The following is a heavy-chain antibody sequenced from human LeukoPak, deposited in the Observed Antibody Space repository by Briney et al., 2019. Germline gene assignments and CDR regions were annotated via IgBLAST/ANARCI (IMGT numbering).Heavy chain of an antibody. CDR1: GYTFTGYY. Sequence: ASVKVSCKASGYTFTGYYMHWVRQAPGQGLEWMGWINPNSGGTNYAQKFQGRVTMTRDTSLSPAYMELSRLRSDDTAVYYCMRERGNTMVQGTPFNWFDPWGQGTLVTVSS. J-gene: IGHJ5*02. CDR3: MRERGNTMVQGTPFNWFDP. CDR2: INPNSGGT. D-gene: IGHD3-10*01. V-gene: IGHV1-2*02.